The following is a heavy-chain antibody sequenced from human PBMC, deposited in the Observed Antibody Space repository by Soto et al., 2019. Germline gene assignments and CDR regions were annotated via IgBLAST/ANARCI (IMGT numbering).Heavy chain of an antibody. J-gene: IGHJ6*04. CDR1: GFPFSSYG. Sequence: PWGSLRLSCAASGFPFSSYGMHWVRQAPGKGLEWVAVIWYDGSNKYYADSVKGRFTISRDNSKNTLYLQMNSLRAEDTAVYYCARDVYCTNGVCYVTYYYGREVWGNGNTVNVSA. CDR3: ARDVYCTNGVCYVTYYYGREV. CDR2: IWYDGSNK. D-gene: IGHD2-8*01. V-gene: IGHV3-33*01.